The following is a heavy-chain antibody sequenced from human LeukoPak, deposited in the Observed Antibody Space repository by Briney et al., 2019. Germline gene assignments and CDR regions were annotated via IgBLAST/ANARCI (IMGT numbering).Heavy chain of an antibody. D-gene: IGHD3-3*01. Sequence: SETLSLTCTVSGGSISSYYWSWIRQPPGKGLEWIAYISDIGSINYNPSLKSRVTISLDTSKNQFSLKLSSVTAADTAVYYCARARGGDDFWSGYFFDYWGQGTLVTVSS. V-gene: IGHV4-59*12. J-gene: IGHJ4*02. CDR1: GGSISSYY. CDR2: ISDIGSI. CDR3: ARARGGDDFWSGYFFDY.